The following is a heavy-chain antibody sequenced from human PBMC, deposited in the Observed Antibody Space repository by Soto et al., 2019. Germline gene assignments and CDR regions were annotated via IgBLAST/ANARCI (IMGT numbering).Heavy chain of an antibody. V-gene: IGHV4-39*02. D-gene: IGHD3-22*01. J-gene: IGHJ5*02. Sequence: LSLTCTVSGDSITRSNFYWGWIRQPPGKGLEWLGSIFYSGSTFYNPALKSRVTFSVDTSKNHFSLKLSSVTAADTAVYYCARHKTTMLTVVSAFDPWGQGTRVTVSS. CDR1: GDSITRSNFY. CDR3: ARHKTTMLTVVSAFDP. CDR2: IFYSGST.